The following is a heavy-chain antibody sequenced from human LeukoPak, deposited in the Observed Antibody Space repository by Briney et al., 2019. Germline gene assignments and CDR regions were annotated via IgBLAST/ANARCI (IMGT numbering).Heavy chain of an antibody. CDR1: GGPISGYY. CDR2: VYYSGST. Sequence: SETLSLTCSVSGGPISGYYWSWIRQPPGKGLEYIGYVYYSGSTNYNPSLKSRVAMSLDTSRNQFSLKLTSVTPADTAVYYCAREAQGRSFPLYYFDYWGQGILVTV. CDR3: AREAQGRSFPLYYFDY. D-gene: IGHD2-8*01. J-gene: IGHJ4*02. V-gene: IGHV4-59*01.